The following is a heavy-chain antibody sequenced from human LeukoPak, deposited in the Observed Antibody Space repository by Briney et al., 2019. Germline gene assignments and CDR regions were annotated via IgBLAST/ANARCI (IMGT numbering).Heavy chain of an antibody. CDR3: AREAYSAYAFDI. D-gene: IGHD1-26*01. V-gene: IGHV1-2*02. J-gene: IGHJ3*02. Sequence: ASVKVSCRASGYTFTGYYMHWVRQAPGQGLEWMGWIKPNSGGTNYAQKFRGRVTMTRDTSISTAYMELSRLRSDDTAVYYCAREAYSAYAFDIWGQGTMVTVSS. CDR1: GYTFTGYY. CDR2: IKPNSGGT.